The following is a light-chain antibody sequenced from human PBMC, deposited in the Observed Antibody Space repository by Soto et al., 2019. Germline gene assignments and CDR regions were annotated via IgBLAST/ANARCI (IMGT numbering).Light chain of an antibody. CDR3: QSYDSSLSGWV. CDR2: GNS. V-gene: IGLV1-40*01. J-gene: IGLJ3*02. CDR1: SSNIGAGYD. Sequence: QSVLTQPPSVSGAPGQRVTISCTGSSSNIGAGYDVHWYQQLPGTAPKLPIYGNSNRPSGVPDRFSGSKSGTSASLAITGLRAEDEADYYCQSYDSSLSGWVFGGGTQLTVL.